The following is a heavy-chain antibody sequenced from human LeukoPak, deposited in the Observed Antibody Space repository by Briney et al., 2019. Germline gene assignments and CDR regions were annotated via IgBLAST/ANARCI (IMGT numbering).Heavy chain of an antibody. Sequence: SETLSLTCAVYGGSFSGYYWSWIRQPPGKGLEWIGEINQSGSTNYNPSLKSRVTISVDTSKNQFSLKLSSVTAADTAVYYCARHLAGGLIDYWGQGTLVTVSS. CDR2: INQSGST. CDR3: ARHLAGGLIDY. CDR1: GGSFSGYY. D-gene: IGHD3-16*01. J-gene: IGHJ4*02. V-gene: IGHV4-34*01.